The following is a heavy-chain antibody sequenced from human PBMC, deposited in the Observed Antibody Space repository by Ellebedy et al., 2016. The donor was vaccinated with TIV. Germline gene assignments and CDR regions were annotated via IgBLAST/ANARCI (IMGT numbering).Heavy chain of an antibody. V-gene: IGHV3-21*05. D-gene: IGHD3-10*02. J-gene: IGHJ4*02. Sequence: PGGSLRLSCAVSGFTFSSYSMNWVRQAPGKGLEWVSYISSRGSPIHYTDSVKGRYTISRDNAKNSLYLQMNSLRAEDTAVYYCARDSIVFGEVYWGPGSLVPVPP. CDR3: ARDSIVFGEVY. CDR2: ISSRGSPI. CDR1: GFTFSSYS.